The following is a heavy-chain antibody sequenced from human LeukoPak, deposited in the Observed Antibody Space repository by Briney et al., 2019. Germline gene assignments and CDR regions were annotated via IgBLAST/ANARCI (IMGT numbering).Heavy chain of an antibody. J-gene: IGHJ5*02. D-gene: IGHD1-20*01. V-gene: IGHV3-66*01. CDR2: IYSGGST. CDR1: GFTVSSNY. CDR3: ARARLTGTIGYNWFDP. Sequence: GGSLRLSCAASGFTVSSNYMSWVRQAPGKGLEWVSVIYSGGSTNYADSVKGRFTISRDNAKNSLYLQMNSLRAEDTAVYYCARARLTGTIGYNWFDPWGQGTLVTVSS.